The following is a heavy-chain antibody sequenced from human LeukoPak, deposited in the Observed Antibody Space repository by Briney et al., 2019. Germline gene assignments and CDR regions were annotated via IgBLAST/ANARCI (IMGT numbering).Heavy chain of an antibody. J-gene: IGHJ4*02. D-gene: IGHD3-10*01. Sequence: SGGSLRLSCAASGFTFSTYAMHWVRHVPGKGLEWVAFIRSDGSNKDYADSVRGRFTISRDNSKNTLYLQMNSLRAEDTAVYYCAKDSYASGTYHGYFDYWGQGTLVTVSS. CDR1: GFTFSTYA. CDR2: IRSDGSNK. V-gene: IGHV3-30*02. CDR3: AKDSYASGTYHGYFDY.